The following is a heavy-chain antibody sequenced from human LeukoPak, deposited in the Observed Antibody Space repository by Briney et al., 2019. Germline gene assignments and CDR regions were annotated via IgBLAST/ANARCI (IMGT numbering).Heavy chain of an antibody. CDR3: ARGPTVLRYFDWSPPSFDY. J-gene: IGHJ4*02. CDR1: GGSFSGYY. CDR2: INHSGST. D-gene: IGHD3-9*01. Sequence: SETLSLTCAVYGGSFSGYYWSWIRQPPGKGLEWIGGINHSGSTNYNPSLKSRVTISVDTSKNQFSLKLSSVTAADTAVYYCARGPTVLRYFDWSPPSFDYWGQGTLVTVSS. V-gene: IGHV4-34*01.